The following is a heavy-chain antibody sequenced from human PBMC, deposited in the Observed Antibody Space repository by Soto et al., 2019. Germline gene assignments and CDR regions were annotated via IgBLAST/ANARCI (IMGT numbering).Heavy chain of an antibody. CDR3: ARCYCSVGSCFTCWHFDL. D-gene: IGHD2-15*01. CDR2: ISIEKGDT. V-gene: IGHV1-18*01. Sequence: QVQVVQSGAEVKKPGASVKVACKASGYSFDTFGMSWVRQAPGQGLEWMGWISIEKGDTNSAQKFQDSVTMTTDTSTSTAYMELRSLTSDDTAVYYCARCYCSVGSCFTCWHFDLWGRGTLVTVSS. CDR1: GYSFDTFG. J-gene: IGHJ2*01.